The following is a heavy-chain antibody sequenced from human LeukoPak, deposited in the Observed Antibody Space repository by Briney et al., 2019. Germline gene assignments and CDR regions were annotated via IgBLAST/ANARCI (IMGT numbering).Heavy chain of an antibody. CDR2: IYPGDSDT. CDR3: ARQQRWLQSYWYFDL. V-gene: IGHV5-51*01. D-gene: IGHD5-24*01. J-gene: IGHJ2*01. CDR1: GYSFTTYW. Sequence: GESLKISCKSSGYSFTTYWIGWVRQMPGKGLEWMGIIYPGDSDTRYSPSFQGQVTISADKSISTAYLQWSSLKASDTAMYYCARQQRWLQSYWYFDLWGRGTLVTVSS.